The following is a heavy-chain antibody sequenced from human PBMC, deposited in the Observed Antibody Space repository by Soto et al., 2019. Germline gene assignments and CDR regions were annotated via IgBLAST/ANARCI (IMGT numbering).Heavy chain of an antibody. CDR1: GLSLDSYA. V-gene: IGHV3-23*01. D-gene: IGHD4-17*01. CDR2: ITATGAFT. CDR3: GKDPNGDYFGAFDF. Sequence: EVQFLESGGGVVRPGGSLRLSCVASGLSLDSYAMTWVRQSPGKGLEWVACITATGAFTSYTDSVRGRFTISRDNSKNTLYLQVDSLRADDTAVYYCGKDPNGDYFGAFDFWGQGTTIIVSS. J-gene: IGHJ3*01.